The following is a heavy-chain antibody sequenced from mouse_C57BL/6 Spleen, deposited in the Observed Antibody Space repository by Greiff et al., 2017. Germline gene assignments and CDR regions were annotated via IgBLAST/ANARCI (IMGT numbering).Heavy chain of an antibody. CDR1: GYAFSSYW. Sequence: QVQLQQSGAELVKPGASVKISCKASGYAFSSYWMNWVKQRPGKGLEWIGQIYPGDGDTNYNGKFKGKATLTADKSSSTAYMQLSSLTSEDSAVYFCARSGDGYYYFDYWGQGTTLTVSS. V-gene: IGHV1-80*01. CDR3: ARSGDGYYYFDY. J-gene: IGHJ2*01. D-gene: IGHD2-3*01. CDR2: IYPGDGDT.